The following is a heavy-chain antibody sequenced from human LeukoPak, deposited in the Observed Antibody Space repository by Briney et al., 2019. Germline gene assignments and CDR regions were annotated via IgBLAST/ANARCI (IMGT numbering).Heavy chain of an antibody. CDR1: GYTFTRYS. CDR2: INAYNGNT. D-gene: IGHD6-13*01. CDR3: ARDRHIAAAVYYYYMDV. V-gene: IGHV1-18*01. Sequence: ASVKVSCKASGYTFTRYSISWVRQAPGQKREGMGWINAYNGNTDYAQRVQGRVTMTTDTSTSTAYMEVGSLRSADTAVYYCARDRHIAAAVYYYYMDVWGKGTPVTVSS. J-gene: IGHJ6*03.